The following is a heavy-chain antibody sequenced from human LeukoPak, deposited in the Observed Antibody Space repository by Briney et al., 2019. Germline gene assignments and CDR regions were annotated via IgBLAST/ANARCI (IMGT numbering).Heavy chain of an antibody. D-gene: IGHD4-17*01. CDR1: GFTFSSYA. J-gene: IGHJ4*02. CDR2: ISGSGGST. V-gene: IGHV3-23*01. Sequence: PGGSLRLSCAASGFTFSSYAMSWVRQAPGKGLEWVSAISGSGGSTYYADSVKGRFTISRDNSKNTLYLQMNSLRAEDTAVYYCAEDLASGYTVTTSDYWGQGTLVTVSS. CDR3: AEDLASGYTVTTSDY.